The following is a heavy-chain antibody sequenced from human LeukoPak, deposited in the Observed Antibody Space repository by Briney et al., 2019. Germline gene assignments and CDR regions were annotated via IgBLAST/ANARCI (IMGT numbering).Heavy chain of an antibody. Sequence: GASVKVSCKASGYSFTGYYIYWVRQAPGQGLEWMGWINPSSGGTNYAQKFQGRVIVTRDTSIGTAYMELTGLRSDDTAVYYCARNLLPRRIAATNTRANWFDPWGQGTLVTVSS. CDR1: GYSFTGYY. D-gene: IGHD6-13*01. CDR3: ARNLLPRRIAATNTRANWFDP. V-gene: IGHV1-2*02. J-gene: IGHJ5*02. CDR2: INPSSGGT.